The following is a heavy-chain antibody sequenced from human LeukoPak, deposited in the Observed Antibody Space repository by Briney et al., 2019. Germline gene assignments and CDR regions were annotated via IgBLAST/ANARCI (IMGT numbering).Heavy chain of an antibody. CDR3: ARGRFGSIAE. V-gene: IGHV4-31*03. Sequence: PSETLSLTCTVSGGSISSGGYYWSWIRLHPGKGLEWIGYIYYSGSTYYNPSLKSRVTISVDTSKNQFSLKLSSVTAADTAVYYCARGRFGSIAEWGQGTLVTVSS. CDR1: GGSISSGGYY. D-gene: IGHD6-13*01. CDR2: IYYSGST. J-gene: IGHJ4*02.